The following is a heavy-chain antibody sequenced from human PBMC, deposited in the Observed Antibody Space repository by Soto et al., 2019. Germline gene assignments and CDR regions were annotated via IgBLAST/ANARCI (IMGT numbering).Heavy chain of an antibody. CDR2: VDNDGSGT. J-gene: IGHJ4*02. D-gene: IGHD3-10*01. CDR1: GFTFRDFW. Sequence: EVQLVESGGGLVQPGGSLRLSCAASGFTFRDFWIHWVRQVPGKGRMWVSRVDNDGSGTSYADTVKGRFTMSRDNAKNTVYLQMNTLRVDDTAVYYCGSVFEHWGQGIMVTVSS. CDR3: GSVFEH. V-gene: IGHV3-74*01.